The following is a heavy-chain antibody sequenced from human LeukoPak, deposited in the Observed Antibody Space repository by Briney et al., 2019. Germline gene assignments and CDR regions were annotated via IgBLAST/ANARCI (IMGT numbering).Heavy chain of an antibody. CDR2: INPNSGGT. CDR3: ARDPYYYDSSEMGSFDY. Sequence: ASVKVSCKASGYTFTGYYMHWVRQAPGQGLEWMGWINPNSGGTNYAQKFQGRVTMTWDTSISTAYMELSRLRSDDTAVYYCARDPYYYDSSEMGSFDYWGQGTLVTVSS. V-gene: IGHV1-2*02. CDR1: GYTFTGYY. D-gene: IGHD3-22*01. J-gene: IGHJ4*02.